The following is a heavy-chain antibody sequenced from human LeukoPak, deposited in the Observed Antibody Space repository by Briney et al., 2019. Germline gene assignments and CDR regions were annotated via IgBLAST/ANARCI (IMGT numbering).Heavy chain of an antibody. CDR1: GVSISSGAHY. J-gene: IGHJ4*02. CDR2: IFYSDST. CDR3: ARGAADYYYDY. V-gene: IGHV4-31*03. Sequence: SQTLSLTCSVSGVSISSGAHYWSWIRQRPGKGLEWIGYIFYSDSTDFNPSLQSRVTISVDTSKNQFSLKLISVTAADTAVYYCARGAADYYYDYWGQGTLVTVSS. D-gene: IGHD2-21*02.